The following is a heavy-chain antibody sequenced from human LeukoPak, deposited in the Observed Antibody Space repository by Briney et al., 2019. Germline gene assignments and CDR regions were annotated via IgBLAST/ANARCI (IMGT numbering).Heavy chain of an antibody. V-gene: IGHV3-21*01. J-gene: IGHJ4*02. D-gene: IGHD1-26*01. CDR2: ISSSSSYI. CDR3: ARDGSRMDY. CDR1: GFPFSSYS. Sequence: PGGSLRLSCAASGFPFSSYSMHWVRQAPGKGLEWVSIISSSSSYIYYTDSVKGRFTVSRDNAKNLLYLQMNSLRVEDTAVYYCARDGSRMDYWGQGTLVTVSS.